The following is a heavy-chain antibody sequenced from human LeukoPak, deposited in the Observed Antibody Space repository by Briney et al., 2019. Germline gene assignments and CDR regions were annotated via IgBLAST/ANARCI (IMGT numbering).Heavy chain of an antibody. J-gene: IGHJ4*02. V-gene: IGHV3-7*01. CDR1: GFTFSSYW. Sequence: GGSLRLSCAASGFTFSSYWMSWVRQAPGKGLEWVANIKQDGSEKYYVDSVKGRFTISRDNAKNSLYLQMNSLRAEDTAVYYCAKGSYYYGSGSPVTSWGQGTLVTVSS. CDR2: IKQDGSEK. CDR3: AKGSYYYGSGSPVTS. D-gene: IGHD3-10*01.